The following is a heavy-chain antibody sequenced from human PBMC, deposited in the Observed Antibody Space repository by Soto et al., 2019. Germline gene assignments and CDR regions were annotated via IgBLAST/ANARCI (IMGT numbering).Heavy chain of an antibody. D-gene: IGHD6-19*01. V-gene: IGHV6-1*01. CDR2: TYYRSKWYN. CDR3: ARETYSSGYLTSDY. CDR1: GDRVSSNSAA. J-gene: IGHJ4*02. Sequence: SQTLSLTCAISGDRVSSNSAAWNWIRQSPSRGLEWLGRTYYRSKWYNDYAVSVKSRITINPDTSKNQFSLQLNSVTPEDTAVCYCARETYSSGYLTSDYWGQGTLVTVSS.